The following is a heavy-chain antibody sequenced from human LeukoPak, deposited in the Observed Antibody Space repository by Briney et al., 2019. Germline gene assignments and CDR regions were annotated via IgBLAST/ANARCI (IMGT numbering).Heavy chain of an antibody. CDR2: FFPGVYYN. Sequence: GESLKISLNGLGYRLQSYWLGRVRQMPGQGLGWVGIFFPGVYYNRYSQSFQGQVTISADKSICTAYLQWCSLKASDTAMYHSARHGIAAAVDQWGQETLVTVSS. V-gene: IGHV5-51*01. CDR1: GYRLQSYW. CDR3: ARHGIAAAVDQ. J-gene: IGHJ4*02. D-gene: IGHD6-13*01.